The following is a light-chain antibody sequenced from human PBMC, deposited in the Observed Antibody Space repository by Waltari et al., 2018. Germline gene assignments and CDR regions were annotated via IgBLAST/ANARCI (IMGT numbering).Light chain of an antibody. CDR1: SPNIGSNY. Sequence: QSVLTQPPSASGTPGQRVTISCSGRSPNIGSNYAFWYQQLPGTAPKLLIYRNNQRPSGFPDRFFGSKSGTSASLVISGLRSEDEAYYYCAAWDDSLSGCVVFGGGTKVTVL. CDR2: RNN. CDR3: AAWDDSLSGCVV. V-gene: IGLV1-47*01. J-gene: IGLJ2*01.